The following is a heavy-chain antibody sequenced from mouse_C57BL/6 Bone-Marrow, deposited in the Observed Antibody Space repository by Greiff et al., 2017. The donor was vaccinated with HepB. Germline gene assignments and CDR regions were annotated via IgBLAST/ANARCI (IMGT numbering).Heavy chain of an antibody. CDR3: AREYSNPAWFAY. CDR1: GYTFTSYG. V-gene: IGHV1-81*01. Sequence: VQLQQSGAELARPGASVKLSCKASGYTFTSYGISWVKQRTGQGLEWIGEIYPRSGNTYYNEKFKGKATLTADKSSSTAYMELRSLTSEDSAVYFCAREYSNPAWFAYWGQGTLVTVSA. J-gene: IGHJ3*01. CDR2: IYPRSGNT. D-gene: IGHD2-5*01.